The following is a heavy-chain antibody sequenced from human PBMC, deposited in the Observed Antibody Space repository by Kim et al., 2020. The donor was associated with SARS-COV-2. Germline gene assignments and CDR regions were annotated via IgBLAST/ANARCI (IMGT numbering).Heavy chain of an antibody. CDR2: ISGGIVTT. V-gene: IGHV3-23*01. CDR1: GFTFNNYA. Sequence: GGSLRLSCAASGFTFNNYALGWVRQAPGKGLEWVSSISGGIVTTYYADSVKGRFTISRDNSRNTVYLQMNNLRAEDTAVYYCASLGPCGSDCHYYGLDVRGQGTTVTVSS. D-gene: IGHD2-21*02. CDR3: ASLGPCGSDCHYYGLDV. J-gene: IGHJ6*02.